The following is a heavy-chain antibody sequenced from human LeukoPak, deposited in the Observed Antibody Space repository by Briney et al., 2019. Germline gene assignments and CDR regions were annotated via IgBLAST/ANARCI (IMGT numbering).Heavy chain of an antibody. D-gene: IGHD3-22*01. CDR3: ARSYYYDSTDY. Sequence: GGSLRLSCAASGFTFSSYSMNWVRQAPGKGLKWVSYISSSSSTIYYADSVKGRFTISRDNAKNSLYLQMSSLRAEDTAVYYCARSYYYDSTDYWGQGTLVAVSS. CDR1: GFTFSSYS. V-gene: IGHV3-48*04. J-gene: IGHJ4*02. CDR2: ISSSSSTI.